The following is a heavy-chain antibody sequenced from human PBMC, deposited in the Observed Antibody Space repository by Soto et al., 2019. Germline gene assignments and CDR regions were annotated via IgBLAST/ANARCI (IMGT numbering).Heavy chain of an antibody. Sequence: SETLSPTCTVSGGSISSSSYYWGWIRQPPGKGLEWIGSIYYSGSTYYNPSLKSRVTISVDTSKNQFSLKLSSVTAADTAVYYCARRLYYDSSGFEGGGMDVWGQGTTVT. D-gene: IGHD3-22*01. CDR3: ARRLYYDSSGFEGGGMDV. CDR1: GGSISSSSYY. J-gene: IGHJ6*02. CDR2: IYYSGST. V-gene: IGHV4-39*01.